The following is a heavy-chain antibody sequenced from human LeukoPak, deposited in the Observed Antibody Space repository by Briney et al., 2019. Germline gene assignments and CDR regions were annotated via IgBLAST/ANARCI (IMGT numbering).Heavy chain of an antibody. V-gene: IGHV3-7*01. CDR1: GFTFSSYW. J-gene: IGHJ6*02. D-gene: IGHD3-10*01. Sequence: GGSLRLSCAASGFTFSSYWMSWVRQAPGKGLEWVANIKQDGSEKYYVDSVKGRFTISRDNAKNSLYLQMNSLRAEDTAVYYCARAGLESRSGSPYYYYGMDVWGQGTTVTVSS. CDR3: ARAGLESRSGSPYYYYGMDV. CDR2: IKQDGSEK.